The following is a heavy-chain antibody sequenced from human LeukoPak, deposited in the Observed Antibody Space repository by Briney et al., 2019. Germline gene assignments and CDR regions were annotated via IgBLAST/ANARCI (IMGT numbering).Heavy chain of an antibody. D-gene: IGHD3-10*01. CDR1: GFTFSSYG. J-gene: IGHJ3*02. Sequence: GGSLRLSCAASGFTFSSYGMPWVRQAPGKGLEWVAVISYDGSNKYYADSVKGRFTISRDNSKNTLYLQVNSLRAEDTAVYYCAKSLGAPPDIWGQGTMVTVSS. V-gene: IGHV3-30*18. CDR3: AKSLGAPPDI. CDR2: ISYDGSNK.